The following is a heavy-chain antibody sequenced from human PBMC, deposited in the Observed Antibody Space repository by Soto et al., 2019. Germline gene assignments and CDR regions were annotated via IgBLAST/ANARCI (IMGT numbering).Heavy chain of an antibody. J-gene: IGHJ6*02. CDR3: ARQSYSSSSTFYYYYGMDV. V-gene: IGHV3-33*01. CDR1: GFTFSSYS. CDR2: IWYDGSNK. Sequence: QVQLVESGGGVVQPGRSLRLSCAASGFTFSSYSMHWVRQAPGKGLEWVAVIWYDGSNKYYADSVKGRFTISRDNSKNTLYLQMNSLRAEDTAVYYCARQSYSSSSTFYYYYGMDVWGQGTTVTVSS. D-gene: IGHD6-6*01.